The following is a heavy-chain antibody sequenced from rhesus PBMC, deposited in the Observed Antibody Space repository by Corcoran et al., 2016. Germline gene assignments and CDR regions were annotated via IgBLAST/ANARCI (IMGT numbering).Heavy chain of an antibody. V-gene: IGHV4S5*01. CDR2: SGGSRGRT. CDR3: ARAAPGVDYAFDV. J-gene: IGHJ3*01. D-gene: IGHD3-34*01. CDR1: GGSISGHN. Sequence: QVQLQESGPGLVKPSETLSLTCAVSGGSISGHNWNWIRPPPGKGLDWMGYSGGSRGRTAYNSSLQTLVTISTDTAKNQFSLSRISVTASDTAVYYCARAAPGVDYAFDVWGQGLRVTVSS.